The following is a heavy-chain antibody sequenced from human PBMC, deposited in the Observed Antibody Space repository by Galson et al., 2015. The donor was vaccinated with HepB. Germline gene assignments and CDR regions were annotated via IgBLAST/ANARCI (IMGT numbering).Heavy chain of an antibody. CDR1: GFTFSSYS. J-gene: IGHJ3*02. Sequence: SLRLSCAASGFTFSSYSMNWVRQAPGKGLEWVSSISSSSSYIYYADSVKGRFTISRDNAKNSLYLQMNSLRAEDTAVYYCATVVPAAVDAFDIWGRGTMVTVSS. V-gene: IGHV3-21*01. D-gene: IGHD2-2*01. CDR3: ATVVPAAVDAFDI. CDR2: ISSSSSYI.